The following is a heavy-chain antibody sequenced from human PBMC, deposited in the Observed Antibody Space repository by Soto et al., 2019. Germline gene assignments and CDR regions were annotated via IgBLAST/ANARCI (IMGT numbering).Heavy chain of an antibody. CDR2: INHSGST. CDR1: GGSFSGYY. CDR3: AKLQSNYYYGMDV. V-gene: IGHV4-34*01. J-gene: IGHJ6*02. Sequence: LSLTCAVYGGSFSGYYWSWIRQPPGKGLEWIGEINHSGSTNYNPSLKSRVTISVDTSKNQFSLKLSSVTAADTAVYYCAKLQSNYYYGMDVWGQGTTVTVSS. D-gene: IGHD4-4*01.